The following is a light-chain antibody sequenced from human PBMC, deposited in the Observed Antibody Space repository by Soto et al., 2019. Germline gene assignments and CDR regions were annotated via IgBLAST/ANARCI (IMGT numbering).Light chain of an antibody. V-gene: IGLV2-23*02. J-gene: IGLJ1*01. CDR2: EVS. CDR3: CSFAGSSTYV. Sequence: QSALTQPASVSGSPGQSITISCTGTSSGVGSYDLVSWYQHHPGKAPKLMIYEVSKRPSGVSNRFSGSKSDNTASLTISGLQAEDEADYYCCSFAGSSTYVFGTGTKLTVL. CDR1: SSGVGSYDL.